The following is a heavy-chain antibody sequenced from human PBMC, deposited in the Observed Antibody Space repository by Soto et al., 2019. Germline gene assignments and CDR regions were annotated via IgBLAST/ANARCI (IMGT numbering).Heavy chain of an antibody. CDR2: ISYDGSNK. V-gene: IGHV3-30*18. CDR1: GFTFSSYG. Sequence: SLRLSCAASGFTFSSYGMHWVRQAPGKGLEWVAVISYDGSNKYYADSVKGRFTISRDNSKNTLYLQMNSLRAEDTAVYYCAKDRRYSSSSWYYGMDVWGQGTTVTVSS. D-gene: IGHD6-6*01. J-gene: IGHJ6*02. CDR3: AKDRRYSSSSWYYGMDV.